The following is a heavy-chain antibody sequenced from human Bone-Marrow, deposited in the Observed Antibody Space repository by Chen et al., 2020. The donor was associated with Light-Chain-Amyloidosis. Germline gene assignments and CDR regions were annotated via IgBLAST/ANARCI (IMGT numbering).Heavy chain of an antibody. CDR1: GFTFSSYS. Sequence: EVQLVESGGGLVKPEGSLRLSCAASGFTFSSYSMNWVRQAPAKGLEWVSTIRTSSSRILYADSVKGRFTISRDEATNSLFRQRNSLRVEDTAVYYCARGHYGSGSYYADAFDTWGQGTMVTVS. CDR2: IRTSSSRI. CDR3: ARGHYGSGSYYADAFDT. V-gene: IGHV3-21*06. J-gene: IGHJ3*02. D-gene: IGHD3-10*01.